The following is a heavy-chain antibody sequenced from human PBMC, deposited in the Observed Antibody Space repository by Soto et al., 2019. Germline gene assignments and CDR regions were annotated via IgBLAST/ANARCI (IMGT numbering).Heavy chain of an antibody. CDR2: MNPNSGNT. V-gene: IGHV1-8*01. J-gene: IGHJ6*03. CDR3: ARGMEGYCSSTSCYYMDV. Sequence: QVQLVQSGAEVKKPGASVKVSCKASGYTFTSYDINWVRQATGQGLEWMGWMNPNSGNTGYAQKFQGRVTMTRNTSISTAYMELSRLRSEDTAVYYCARGMEGYCSSTSCYYMDVWGKGTTVTVSS. D-gene: IGHD2-2*01. CDR1: GYTFTSYD.